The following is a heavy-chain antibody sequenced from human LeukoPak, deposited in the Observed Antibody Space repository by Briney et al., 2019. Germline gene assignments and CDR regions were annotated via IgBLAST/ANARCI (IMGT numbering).Heavy chain of an antibody. J-gene: IGHJ4*02. CDR2: KSWNSGSI. CDR1: GVTFGDYA. V-gene: IGHV3-9*01. D-gene: IGHD3-3*01. CDR3: AKEDYYDFWSGSPRPYFDY. Sequence: GRSLRLSCAAFGVTFGDYAMHWVRQSPGKGLEWVSGKSWNSGSIGYADSVKGRFTISRDNAKNSLYLQMNSLRAEYTALYYCAKEDYYDFWSGSPRPYFDYRGQGTLVTVSS.